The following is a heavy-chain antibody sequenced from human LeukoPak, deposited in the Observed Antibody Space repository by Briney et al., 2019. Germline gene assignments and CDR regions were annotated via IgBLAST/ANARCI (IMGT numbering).Heavy chain of an antibody. D-gene: IGHD6-6*01. J-gene: IGHJ4*02. Sequence: GGSLRLSCAASGFTFSSYSMNWVRQAPGKGLEWVSSISSSSSYIYYADSVKGRFTISRDNAKNSLYLQMNSLRAEDTAVYCCAREEYSSSSFFDYWGQGTLVTVSS. CDR3: AREEYSSSSFFDY. V-gene: IGHV3-21*01. CDR1: GFTFSSYS. CDR2: ISSSSSYI.